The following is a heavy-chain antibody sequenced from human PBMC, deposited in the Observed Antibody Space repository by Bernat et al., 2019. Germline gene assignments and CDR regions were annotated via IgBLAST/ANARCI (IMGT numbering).Heavy chain of an antibody. V-gene: IGHV3-66*01. CDR1: GFIVSSNY. CDR2: IYSSGHT. J-gene: IGHJ4*02. CDR3: ARVPSGYDACR. Sequence: EVQLVESGGGLVQPGGSLRLSCAASGFIVSSNYMTWVRQGPGKGLEWVSVIYSSGHTYHADSVKGRFSISRDDSKNTLYLQMNSLRVEDTAVYYCARVPSGYDACRWGQGTLVTVSS. D-gene: IGHD5-12*01.